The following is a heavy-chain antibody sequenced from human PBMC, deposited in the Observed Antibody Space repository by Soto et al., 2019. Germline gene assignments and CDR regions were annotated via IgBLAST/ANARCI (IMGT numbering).Heavy chain of an antibody. CDR1: GFTFSSYW. V-gene: IGHV3-74*01. D-gene: IGHD1-20*01. J-gene: IGHJ6*02. CDR2: INSDGSST. CDR3: ARAGITGTTPLYYGMDV. Sequence: EVQLVESGGGLVQPGGSLRLSCAASGFTFSSYWMHWVRQAPGKGLVWVSRINSDGSSTSYADSVKGRFTISRDNSKNTLYLQMNSLRAEDTAVYYCARAGITGTTPLYYGMDVWGQGTTVTVSS.